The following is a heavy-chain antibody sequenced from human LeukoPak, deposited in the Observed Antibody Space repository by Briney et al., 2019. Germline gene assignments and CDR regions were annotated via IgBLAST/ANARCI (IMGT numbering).Heavy chain of an antibody. J-gene: IGHJ6*02. D-gene: IGHD2-2*01. CDR1: GFTFNSYS. Sequence: GGSPRLSCAASGFTFNSYSMNWVRQAPGKGLEWVSSISSSSSYIYYADSVKGRFTISRDNAKNSLYLQMNSLRAEDTAVYYCARGYCSSTSCGDYYYYGMDVWGQGTTVTVSS. CDR2: ISSSSSYI. CDR3: ARGYCSSTSCGDYYYYGMDV. V-gene: IGHV3-21*01.